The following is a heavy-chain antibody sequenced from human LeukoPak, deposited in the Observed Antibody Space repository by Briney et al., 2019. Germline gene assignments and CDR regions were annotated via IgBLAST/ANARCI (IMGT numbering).Heavy chain of an antibody. CDR1: EFTFTSYE. CDR3: ARGPSIAARYDAFDI. J-gene: IGHJ3*02. V-gene: IGHV3-48*03. CDR2: ISSSGNRI. D-gene: IGHD6-6*01. Sequence: HAGGSLRLSCAASEFTFTSYELNWVRQAPGKGLEWVSYISSSGNRISYADSVKGRFTISRENAKNSLYLQVISLRAEDTAVYYCARGPSIAARYDAFDIWGQGTMVTVSS.